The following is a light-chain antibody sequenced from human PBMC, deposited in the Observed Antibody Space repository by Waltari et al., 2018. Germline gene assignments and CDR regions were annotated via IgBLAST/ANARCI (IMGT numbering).Light chain of an antibody. CDR2: GTS. CDR3: QSYDTSLSVV. V-gene: IGLV1-40*01. J-gene: IGLJ2*01. CDR1: GSNLWAGYS. Sequence: QSVLTPPPSVSGAPGQRVSISCTGSGSNLWAGYSVHWYQQHPGKAPKLLIYGTSTRPPGVPDRFFGSQSGTSASLAITALQAEDEAEYYCQSYDTSLSVVFGGGTKLTVL.